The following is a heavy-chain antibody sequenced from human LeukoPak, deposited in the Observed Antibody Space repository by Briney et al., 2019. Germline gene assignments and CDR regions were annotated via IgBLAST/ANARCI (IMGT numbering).Heavy chain of an antibody. D-gene: IGHD2-2*01. J-gene: IGHJ3*02. CDR2: ISYDGSNK. V-gene: IGHV3-30*18. CDR3: AKLPSGTDAFDI. CDR1: GFTFSSYG. Sequence: PGGSLRLSCAASGFTFSSYGMHWVRQAPGKGLEWVAVISYDGSNKYYADSVKGRFTISRDNSKNTLYLQMNSLRAEDTAVYYCAKLPSGTDAFDIWGQGTTVTVSS.